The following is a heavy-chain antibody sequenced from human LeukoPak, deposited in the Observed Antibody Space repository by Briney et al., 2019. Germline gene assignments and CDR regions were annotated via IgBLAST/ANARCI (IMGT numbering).Heavy chain of an antibody. CDR1: GGTFSSYA. V-gene: IGHV1-69*01. Sequence: GSSVKASCKASGGTFSSYAISWVRQAPGQGLEWMGGIIPIFGTANYAQKFQGRVTITADESTSTAYMELSSLRSEDTAVYYCAPLLPSDAFDIWGQGTMVTVSS. J-gene: IGHJ3*02. D-gene: IGHD2-21*02. CDR2: IIPIFGTA. CDR3: APLLPSDAFDI.